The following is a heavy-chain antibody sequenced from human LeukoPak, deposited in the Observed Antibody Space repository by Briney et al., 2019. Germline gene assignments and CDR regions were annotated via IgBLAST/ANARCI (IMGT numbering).Heavy chain of an antibody. Sequence: ASVEVPCKASGYTFTGYHMHWVRQAPGQGLEWMGRINPKSGATNYAQKFQGRVTMTRDTSISTAYMELSRLRSDDTAVYYCAIDLVGAAAAGDYWGQGTLVTVSS. CDR3: AIDLVGAAAAGDY. V-gene: IGHV1-2*02. CDR2: INPKSGAT. J-gene: IGHJ4*02. D-gene: IGHD1-26*01. CDR1: GYTFTGYH.